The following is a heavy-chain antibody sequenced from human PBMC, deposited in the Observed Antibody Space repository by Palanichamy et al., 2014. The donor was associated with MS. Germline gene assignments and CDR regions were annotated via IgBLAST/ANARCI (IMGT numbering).Heavy chain of an antibody. Sequence: EVQLVESGGGLVQPGGSLRLSCAASGFTFSSYWMHWVRQVPGKGLVWVSRINSDGSSTSYADSVKGRFTISRDNSKNTLSLQMNSLRAGDTAVYYCVREGSYGDFPFDYWGQGTLVTVSS. CDR1: GFTFSSYW. V-gene: IGHV3-74*01. J-gene: IGHJ4*02. D-gene: IGHD4-17*01. CDR2: INSDGSST. CDR3: VREGSYGDFPFDY.